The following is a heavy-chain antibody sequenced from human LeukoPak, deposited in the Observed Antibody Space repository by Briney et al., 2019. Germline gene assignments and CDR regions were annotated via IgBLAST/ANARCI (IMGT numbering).Heavy chain of an antibody. CDR2: ISGSGGST. D-gene: IGHD6-19*01. V-gene: IGHV3-23*01. J-gene: IGHJ4*02. CDR1: GFTFSSYA. CDR3: AKDEQWLGYFDY. Sequence: PGGSLRLSCAASGFTFSSYAMSWVRQAPGKALEWFSAISGSGGSTYYAESVKGRFTISRDNSKNTLYLQMNSLRAEDTAVYYCAKDEQWLGYFDYWGQGTLVTVSS.